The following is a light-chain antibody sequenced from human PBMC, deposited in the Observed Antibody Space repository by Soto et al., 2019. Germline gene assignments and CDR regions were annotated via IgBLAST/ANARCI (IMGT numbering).Light chain of an antibody. Sequence: DIQLTQSPSFLSASVGDRVTITCRASQGIGSYLAWYQQKPGKAPNLLIYGANKLHSGVPSRFSGSGSGTEFTLTVSSLQPEDFATYYCQQLNHFPLTFGGGTKVEIK. CDR2: GAN. CDR3: QQLNHFPLT. J-gene: IGKJ4*01. CDR1: QGIGSY. V-gene: IGKV1-9*01.